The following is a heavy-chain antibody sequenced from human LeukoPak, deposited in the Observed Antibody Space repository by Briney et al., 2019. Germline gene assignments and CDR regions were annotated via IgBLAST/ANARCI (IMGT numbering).Heavy chain of an antibody. J-gene: IGHJ4*02. CDR1: GGSISSSSYY. D-gene: IGHD5-12*01. CDR3: ARGPSGYHNT. Sequence: SETLSLTCTVSGGSISSSSYYWGWIRQPPGKGLEWIGRIYHSGSTYYNPSLKSRVTISVDTSKNQFSLKLSSVTAADTAVYYCARGPSGYHNTGGQGTLVTVSS. V-gene: IGHV4-39*07. CDR2: IYHSGST.